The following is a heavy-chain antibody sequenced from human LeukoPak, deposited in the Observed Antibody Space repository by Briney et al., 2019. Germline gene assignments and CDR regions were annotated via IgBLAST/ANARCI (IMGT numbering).Heavy chain of an antibody. CDR2: IYHSGST. Sequence: SETLSLTCTVSSYSISSGYYWGWIRQPPGKGLEWIGSIYHSGSTYYNPSLKSRVTISVDTSKNQFSLKLSSVTAADTAVYFCARLHGFFDYWGQGTLVTVSS. J-gene: IGHJ4*02. CDR3: ARLHGFFDY. CDR1: SYSISSGYY. V-gene: IGHV4-38-2*02. D-gene: IGHD5-24*01.